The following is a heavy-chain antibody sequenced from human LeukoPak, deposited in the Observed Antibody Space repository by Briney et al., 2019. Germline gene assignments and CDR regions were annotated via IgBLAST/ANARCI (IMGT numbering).Heavy chain of an antibody. D-gene: IGHD3-22*01. CDR1: GYTFTGYY. CDR2: INPNSGGT. J-gene: IGHJ3*02. Sequence: GASVKVSCKASGYTFTGYYMHWVRQAPGQGLEWMGWINPNSGGTNYAQKFQGRVTMTRDTSISTAYMELSGLRSDDTAVYYCARSVTMIVVVPSEAFDIWGQGTMVTVSS. V-gene: IGHV1-2*02. CDR3: ARSVTMIVVVPSEAFDI.